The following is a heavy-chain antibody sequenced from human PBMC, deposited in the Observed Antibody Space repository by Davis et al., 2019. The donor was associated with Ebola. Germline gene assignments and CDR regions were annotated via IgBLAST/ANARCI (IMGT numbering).Heavy chain of an antibody. V-gene: IGHV4-34*01. D-gene: IGHD5-12*01. CDR2: VNHSGST. CDR3: ARGRVATILVNYHYYGMDF. Sequence: ESLKISCTVSGDSISSYYWSWIRQPPGKGLEWIGEVNHSGSTNYNPSLKSRVTISVDPSKNQFSLKLSSVTAADTAVYYCARGRVATILVNYHYYGMDFWGKGTTVTVSS. J-gene: IGHJ6*04. CDR1: GDSISSYY.